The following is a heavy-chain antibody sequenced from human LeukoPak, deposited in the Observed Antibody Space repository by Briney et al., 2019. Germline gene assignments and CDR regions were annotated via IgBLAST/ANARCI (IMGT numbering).Heavy chain of an antibody. V-gene: IGHV5-51*01. CDR2: IYPGDSDT. D-gene: IGHD3-10*01. CDR3: ARQGWRFGEFDPFDY. J-gene: IGHJ4*02. CDR1: GYSFTSYW. Sequence: PGESLKISCKGSGYSFTSYWIGWVRQMPGKGLEWMGIIYPGDSDTRYSPSFQGQVTISADKSISTAYLQWSSLKASDTAMYYCARQGWRFGEFDPFDYWGQGTLVTVSS.